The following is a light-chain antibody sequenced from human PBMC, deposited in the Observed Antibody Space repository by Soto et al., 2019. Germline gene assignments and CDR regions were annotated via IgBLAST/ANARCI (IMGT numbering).Light chain of an antibody. J-gene: IGKJ5*01. CDR3: QQYNTWPPIT. CDR2: GAS. CDR1: ESIGNI. Sequence: EILMTQSRATLSISRGESTPLFCTVSESIGNILAWYQQKPGQVTRLLMYGASTRATGSQARFSGSGSGTEFTLTISNLQSADFAVYYCQQYNTWPPITFGQGTRLEIK. V-gene: IGKV3-15*01.